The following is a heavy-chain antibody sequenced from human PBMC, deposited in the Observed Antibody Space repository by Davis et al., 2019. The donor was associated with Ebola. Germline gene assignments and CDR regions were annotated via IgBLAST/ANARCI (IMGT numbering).Heavy chain of an antibody. V-gene: IGHV3-9*01. CDR2: ISWNSGSI. CDR3: ATDPYGGNPQSADY. Sequence: SLKISCAASGFTFDDYAMHWVRQAPGKGLEWVSGISWNSGSIGYADSVKGRFTISRDNAKNSLYLQMTSLRADDTAVYYCATDPYGGNPQSADYWGQGSLVTVSS. D-gene: IGHD3-16*01. J-gene: IGHJ4*02. CDR1: GFTFDDYA.